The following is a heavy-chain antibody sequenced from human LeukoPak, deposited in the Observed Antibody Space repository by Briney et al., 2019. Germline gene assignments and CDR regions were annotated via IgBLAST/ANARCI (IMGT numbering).Heavy chain of an antibody. V-gene: IGHV3-49*04. CDR2: IRSKAYGGTT. CDR3: TRDPPYGDYPRVWFDP. D-gene: IGHD4-17*01. Sequence: GGSLRLSCAASGFTGSNNYMSWVRQAPGKGLEWVGFIRSKAYGGTTEYAASVKGRFTISRDDSKSIAYLQMNSLKTEDTAVYYCTRDPPYGDYPRVWFDPWGQGTLVTVSS. CDR1: GFTGSNNY. J-gene: IGHJ5*02.